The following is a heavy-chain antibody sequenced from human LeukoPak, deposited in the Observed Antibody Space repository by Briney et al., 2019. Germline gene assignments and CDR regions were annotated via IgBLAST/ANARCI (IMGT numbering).Heavy chain of an antibody. CDR3: ARRERQSANYYYFDY. V-gene: IGHV3-23*01. J-gene: IGHJ4*02. D-gene: IGHD4/OR15-4a*01. CDR2: ISGSGGST. Sequence: PGGSLRLSCAASGFTFSSYAMSWVRQAPGKGLEWVSAISGSGGSTYYADSVRGRFTISRDNAKNSLYLQMNSLRDDDTAVYYCARRERQSANYYYFDYWGQGTLVTVSS. CDR1: GFTFSSYA.